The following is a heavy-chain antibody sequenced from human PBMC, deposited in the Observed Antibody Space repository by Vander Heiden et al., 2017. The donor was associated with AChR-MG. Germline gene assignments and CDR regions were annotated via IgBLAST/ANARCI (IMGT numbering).Heavy chain of an antibody. CDR3: ASSNYDFWSGYPKYNWFDP. CDR2: IYYSGST. CDR1: GGSISSSSYY. V-gene: IGHV4-39*01. D-gene: IGHD3-3*01. J-gene: IGHJ5*02. Sequence: QLQLQESGPGLVKPSETLSLTCTVSGGSISSSSYYWGWIRQPPGKGLEWIGSIYYSGSTYYNPSLKRRVTISVDTSKNQFSLKLSSVTAADTAVYYCASSNYDFWSGYPKYNWFDPWGQGTLVTVSS.